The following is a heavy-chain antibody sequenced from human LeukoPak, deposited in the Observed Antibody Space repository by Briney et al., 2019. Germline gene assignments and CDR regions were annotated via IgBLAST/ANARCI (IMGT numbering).Heavy chain of an antibody. CDR1: GFTFNTYA. J-gene: IGHJ4*02. D-gene: IGHD1-14*01. Sequence: GGSLRLSCAASGFTFNTYAMSWVRQAPGKGLEWVSGISSSGGDTPDADSVKGRFTISRDNSKNTLYLQMSSLRAEDTAMYYCARKNPGLNPFDFWGQGTLVTVSS. CDR3: ARKNPGLNPFDF. CDR2: ISSSGGDT. V-gene: IGHV3-23*01.